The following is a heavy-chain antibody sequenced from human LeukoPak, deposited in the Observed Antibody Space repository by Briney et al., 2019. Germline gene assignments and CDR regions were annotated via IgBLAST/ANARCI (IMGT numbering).Heavy chain of an antibody. D-gene: IGHD3-10*01. CDR3: AINYASGSYYYAFDI. Sequence: GGSLRLSCAASGFTVSSNYMSWVRQAPGKGLEWVSVIYSGGSTYCADSVKGRFTSARDNSKNTLYLQMNSLRAEDTAVYYCAINYASGSYYYAFDIWGQGTMVTVSS. CDR1: GFTVSSNY. V-gene: IGHV3-53*01. CDR2: IYSGGST. J-gene: IGHJ3*02.